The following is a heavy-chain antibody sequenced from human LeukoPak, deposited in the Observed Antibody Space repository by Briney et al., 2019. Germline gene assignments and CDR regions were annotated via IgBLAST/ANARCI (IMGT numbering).Heavy chain of an antibody. Sequence: SETLSLTCTVSGGCISSYYWSWIRQPAGKGLEWIGRIYTSGSTNYNPSLKSRVTMSVDTSKNQFSLKLSSVTAADTAVYYCARSLGYCTNGVCPRYFDYWGQGTLVTVSS. V-gene: IGHV4-4*07. CDR2: IYTSGST. J-gene: IGHJ4*02. D-gene: IGHD2-8*01. CDR1: GGCISSYY. CDR3: ARSLGYCTNGVCPRYFDY.